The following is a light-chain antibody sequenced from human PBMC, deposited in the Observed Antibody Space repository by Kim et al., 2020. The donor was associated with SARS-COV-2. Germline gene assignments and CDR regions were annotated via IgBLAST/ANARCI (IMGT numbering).Light chain of an antibody. Sequence: VALGQTGRITCQGDSLRSYYATWYQQKPGQAPILVIYGKNNRPSGIPDRFCGSSSGNTASLTITGTQAGDEADYYCNSRDSNDNVVFGGGTQLTVL. V-gene: IGLV3-19*01. CDR2: GKN. J-gene: IGLJ2*01. CDR3: NSRDSNDNVV. CDR1: SLRSYY.